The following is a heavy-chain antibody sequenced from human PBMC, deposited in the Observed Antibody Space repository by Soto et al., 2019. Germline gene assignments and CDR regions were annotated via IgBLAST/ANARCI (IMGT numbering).Heavy chain of an antibody. Sequence: GGSLRLSCAASGFTFSSYWMSWVRQAPGKGLEWVANIKQDGSEKYYVDSVKGRFTISRDNAKNSLYLQMNSLRAEDTAVYYCARSTPPGGSCLDYWGQGTLVTVSS. D-gene: IGHD2-15*01. CDR3: ARSTPPGGSCLDY. V-gene: IGHV3-7*01. J-gene: IGHJ4*02. CDR2: IKQDGSEK. CDR1: GFTFSSYW.